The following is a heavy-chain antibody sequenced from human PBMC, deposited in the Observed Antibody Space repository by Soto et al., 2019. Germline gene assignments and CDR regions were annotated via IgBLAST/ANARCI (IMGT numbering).Heavy chain of an antibody. CDR1: GYTFTSYD. J-gene: IGHJ5*02. CDR3: VRDGTKTLRDWFDP. V-gene: IGHV1-8*01. CDR2: MNPNTGNS. Sequence: ASVKVSCKASGYTFTSYDIYWVRQATGQGLEWMGWMNPNTGNSGYAQKFQGRVTVTSDTSINTVYMELSSLRSEDTAVYYCVRDGTKTLRDWFDPWGQGISVTVSS. D-gene: IGHD1-1*01.